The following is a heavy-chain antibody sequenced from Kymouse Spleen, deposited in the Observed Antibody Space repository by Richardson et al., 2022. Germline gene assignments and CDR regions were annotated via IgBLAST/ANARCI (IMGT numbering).Heavy chain of an antibody. CDR3: ARGPAIDWYFDL. D-gene: IGHD2-2*02,IGHD2-21*02,IGHD2-8*01. CDR1: GGSFSGYY. J-gene: IGHJ2*01. CDR2: INHSGST. Sequence: QVQLQQWGAGLLKPSETLSLTCAVYGGSFSGYYWSWIRQPPGKGLEWIGEINHSGSTNYNPSLKSRVTISVDTSKNQFSLKLSSVTAADTAVYYCARGPAIDWYFDLWGRGTLVTVSS. V-gene: IGHV4-34*01.